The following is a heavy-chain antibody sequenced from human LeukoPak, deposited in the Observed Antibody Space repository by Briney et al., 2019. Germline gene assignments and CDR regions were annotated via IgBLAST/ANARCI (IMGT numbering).Heavy chain of an antibody. CDR1: RFTYSRYW. D-gene: IGHD3-22*01. Sequence: GRSLRLSCAASRFTYSRYWMHWVRQAPGKGLVWVSRINSDGISTSYAASVKGRFTITRDNAKNTLYLQMNSLRAEDTAVYYCARDGNYYDSSGPAAYWGQGTLVTVSS. CDR2: INSDGIST. J-gene: IGHJ4*02. V-gene: IGHV3-74*01. CDR3: ARDGNYYDSSGPAAY.